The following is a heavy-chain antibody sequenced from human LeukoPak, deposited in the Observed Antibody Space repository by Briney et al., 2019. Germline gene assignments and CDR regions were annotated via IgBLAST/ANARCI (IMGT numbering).Heavy chain of an antibody. CDR3: AGSLDITIFGVVHLSLDY. CDR1: GASISSYY. Sequence: PSETLSLTCTVSGASISSYYWSWIRQPAAKGLERIGRIYTNGTTNYNPSLKSRVSMSGDTSKNQFSLKLSSVTDADTAVYYCAGSLDITIFGVVHLSLDYWGQGTVVTVSS. V-gene: IGHV4-4*07. CDR2: IYTNGTT. J-gene: IGHJ4*02. D-gene: IGHD3-3*01.